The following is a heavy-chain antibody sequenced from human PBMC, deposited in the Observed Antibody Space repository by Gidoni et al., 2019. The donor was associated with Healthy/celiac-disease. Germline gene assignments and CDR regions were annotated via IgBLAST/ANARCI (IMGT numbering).Heavy chain of an antibody. CDR3: ATQGWQGAFDI. CDR1: GGSISSYY. CDR2: IYYSGST. J-gene: IGHJ3*02. V-gene: IGHV4-59*08. D-gene: IGHD6-19*01. Sequence: QVQLQESGPGLVKPSETLSLTCTVSGGSISSYYWSWIRQPPGKGLEWIGYIYYSGSTNYNPPLKSRVTISVDTSKNQFSLKLSSVTAADTAVYYCATQGWQGAFDIWGQGTMVTVSS.